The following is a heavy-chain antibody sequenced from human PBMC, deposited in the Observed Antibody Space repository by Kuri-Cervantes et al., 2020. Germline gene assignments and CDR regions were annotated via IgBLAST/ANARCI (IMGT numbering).Heavy chain of an antibody. V-gene: IGHV3-7*01. CDR2: IKQDGSEK. Sequence: LSLTCAASGFTFSSYWMSWVRQAPGKGLEWVANIKQDGSEKYYVDSVKGRFTISRDNAKNSLYLQMNSLRAEDTAVYYCARVVPSQGSGYSYGTLDYWGQGTLVTVSS. J-gene: IGHJ4*02. CDR1: GFTFSSYW. D-gene: IGHD5-18*01. CDR3: ARVVPSQGSGYSYGTLDY.